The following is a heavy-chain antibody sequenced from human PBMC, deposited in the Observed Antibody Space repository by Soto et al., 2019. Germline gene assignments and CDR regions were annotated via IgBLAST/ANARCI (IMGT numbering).Heavy chain of an antibody. CDR3: ARDFFRCSGGSCYEDYYYYYGMDV. V-gene: IGHV3-23*01. D-gene: IGHD2-15*01. Sequence: EVQLLESGGGLVQPGGSLRLSCVASGFSFSSYAMSWVRQAPGKGLEWVSVISGSDGSTYYADSVKGRFTISRDNSKNTLYLQMNSLRAEDTAVYYCARDFFRCSGGSCYEDYYYYYGMDVWGQGTTVTVSS. CDR1: GFSFSSYA. CDR2: ISGSDGST. J-gene: IGHJ6*02.